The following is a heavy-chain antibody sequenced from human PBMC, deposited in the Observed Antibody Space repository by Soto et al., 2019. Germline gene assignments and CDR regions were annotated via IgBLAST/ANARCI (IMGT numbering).Heavy chain of an antibody. V-gene: IGHV4-59*12. CDR1: GGTISSYY. D-gene: IGHD5-12*01. Sequence: SETLSLTCTVSGGTISSYYWSWIRQPPGKGLEWIGYIYHSGSSNYNPSLKSRVTILLDTSKNQLSLKLSSVTAADTALYYCARSRRSDLFLRGYSGYDSGRGYDFDSLGHGTVVTVSS. CDR2: IYHSGSS. J-gene: IGHJ4*01. CDR3: ARSRRSDLFLRGYSGYDSGRGYDFDS.